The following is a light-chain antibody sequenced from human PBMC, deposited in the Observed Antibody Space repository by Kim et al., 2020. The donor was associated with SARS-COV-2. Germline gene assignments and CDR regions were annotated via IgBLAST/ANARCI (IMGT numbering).Light chain of an antibody. CDR3: QQRSSWPHT. CDR2: DAS. V-gene: IGKV3-11*01. CDR1: QSVTFH. Sequence: SLSPGERATLSCRASQSVTFHLAWYQQKPGQAPRLLIYDASNTATGIPDRFRGSASGTDFTLTISSLEPEDFAVYYCQQRSSWPHTFGGGTKLEI. J-gene: IGKJ4*01.